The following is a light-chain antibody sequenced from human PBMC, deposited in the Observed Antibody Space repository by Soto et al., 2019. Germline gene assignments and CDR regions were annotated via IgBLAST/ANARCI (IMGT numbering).Light chain of an antibody. CDR1: SSNIGAGYD. CDR2: RNN. Sequence: QSVLTQPPSVSGAPGQRVTISCTGSSSNIGAGYDVHWYQQLPGTAPKLLISRNNNRPSGVPDRFSGSKSGTSASLAITGLQAEDEADYYCQSYDRSLSGSVVFGGGTQLTVL. V-gene: IGLV1-40*01. J-gene: IGLJ2*01. CDR3: QSYDRSLSGSVV.